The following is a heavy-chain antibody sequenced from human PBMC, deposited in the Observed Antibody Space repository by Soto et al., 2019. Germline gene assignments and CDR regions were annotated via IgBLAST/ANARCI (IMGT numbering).Heavy chain of an antibody. CDR1: GFSFSHYA. V-gene: IGHV3-30*14. D-gene: IGHD3-3*01. CDR2: ISYDGENQ. CDR3: ARASDVLRFLEWNYYFDY. J-gene: IGHJ4*02. Sequence: GGSLRLSCAASGFSFSHYAMHWVRQPPGKGLEWVALISYDGENQYLTDSVRGRFTISRDNSKNTLYLQMSSLRAEDTAVYYCARASDVLRFLEWNYYFDYWGQGTLVTVSS.